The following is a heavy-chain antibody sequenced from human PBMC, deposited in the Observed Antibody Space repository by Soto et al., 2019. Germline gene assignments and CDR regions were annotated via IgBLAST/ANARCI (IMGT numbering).Heavy chain of an antibody. V-gene: IGHV1-2*04. CDR3: AREGLLWFGEPSLTPSYYYGMDV. J-gene: IGHJ6*02. D-gene: IGHD3-10*01. CDR1: GYTFTGYY. CDR2: INPNSGGT. Sequence: GASVKVSCKASGYTFTGYYMHWVRQAPGQGLEWMGWINPNSGGTNYAQKFQGWVTMTRDTSISTAYMELSRLRSDDTAVYYCAREGLLWFGEPSLTPSYYYGMDVCGQGTTVTVSS.